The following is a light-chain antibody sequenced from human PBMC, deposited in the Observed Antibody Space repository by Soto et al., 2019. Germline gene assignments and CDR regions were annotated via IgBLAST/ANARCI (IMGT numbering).Light chain of an antibody. CDR3: QQYYSTPRT. CDR1: QSVLYSSNNKNY. V-gene: IGKV4-1*01. CDR2: WAS. Sequence: DIVMTQSPDSLAVSLGERATINCKSSQSVLYSSNNKNYLAWYQQKPGQPPKQLIYWASTRESGVPDRFSGSGSSSDFTLTISSRQAEDVAVYYCQQYYSTPRTFGQGTKVEIK. J-gene: IGKJ1*01.